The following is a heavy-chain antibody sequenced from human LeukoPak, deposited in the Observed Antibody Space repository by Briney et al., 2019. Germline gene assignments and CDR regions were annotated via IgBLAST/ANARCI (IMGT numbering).Heavy chain of an antibody. D-gene: IGHD3-22*01. V-gene: IGHV1-69*05. CDR1: GGTFSSYA. CDR3: AVGGLYYDSSGYYFTFDY. J-gene: IGHJ4*02. Sequence: SVEVSCKASGGTFSSYAISWVRQAPGQGLEWMGGIIPIFGTANYAQKFQGRVTITTDESTSTAYMELSSLRSEDTAVYYCAVGGLYYDSSGYYFTFDYWGQGTLVTVSS. CDR2: IIPIFGTA.